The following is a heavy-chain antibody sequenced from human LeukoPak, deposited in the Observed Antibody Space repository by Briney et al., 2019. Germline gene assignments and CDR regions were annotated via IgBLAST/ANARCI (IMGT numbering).Heavy chain of an antibody. CDR2: ISGSGGST. CDR3: AKEVIPEDY. V-gene: IGHV3-23*01. CDR1: GFTLSSYS. Sequence: PGGSLRLSCAVSGFTLSSYSMNWVRQAPGKGLEWVSAISGSGGSTYYADSVKGRFTISRDNSKNTLYLQMNSLRAEDTAVYYCAKEVIPEDYWGQGTLVTVSS. J-gene: IGHJ4*02. D-gene: IGHD2-21*01.